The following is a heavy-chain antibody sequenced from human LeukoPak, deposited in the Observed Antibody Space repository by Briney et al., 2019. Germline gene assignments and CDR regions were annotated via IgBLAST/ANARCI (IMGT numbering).Heavy chain of an antibody. CDR2: IRTDGGTS. J-gene: IGHJ4*02. CDR1: GFTFSSYA. D-gene: IGHD1-26*01. Sequence: PGGPLRLSCAASGFTFSSYAMHWVRQAPGKGLQYVSSIRTDGGTSYDADSVMGRFTISRDNSKNTLYLQMSSLRPEDTAVYYCVKDVTGTYSGDFWGQGTLVTVSS. V-gene: IGHV3-64D*06. CDR3: VKDVTGTYSGDF.